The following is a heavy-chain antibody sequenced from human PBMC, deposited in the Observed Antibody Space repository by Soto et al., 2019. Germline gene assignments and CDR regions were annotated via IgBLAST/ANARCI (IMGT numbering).Heavy chain of an antibody. CDR2: INSDGSST. CDR1: GFTFSSYW. V-gene: IGHV3-74*01. D-gene: IGHD3-3*01. J-gene: IGHJ4*02. Sequence: GGSLRLSCAASGFTFSSYWMHWVRQAPGKGLVWISRINSDGSSTSYADSVKGRFTISRDNAKNTLYLQMNILRADDTALYYCARVHYDFWSGYYNFDYWGQGTPVTVSS. CDR3: ARVHYDFWSGYYNFDY.